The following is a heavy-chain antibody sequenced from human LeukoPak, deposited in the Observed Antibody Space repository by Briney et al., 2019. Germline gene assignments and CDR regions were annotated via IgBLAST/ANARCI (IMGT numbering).Heavy chain of an antibody. Sequence: SETLSLTCTVSGGSISSYYWSWIRQPPGKGLEWIGYIYYSGSTNYNPSLKSRVTISVDTSKNQFSLKLSSVTAADTAVYYWAAGRSDGNYYYYGMDVWGQGTTVTVSS. CDR2: IYYSGST. CDR3: AAGRSDGNYYYYGMDV. D-gene: IGHD1-14*01. V-gene: IGHV4-59*08. CDR1: GGSISSYY. J-gene: IGHJ6*02.